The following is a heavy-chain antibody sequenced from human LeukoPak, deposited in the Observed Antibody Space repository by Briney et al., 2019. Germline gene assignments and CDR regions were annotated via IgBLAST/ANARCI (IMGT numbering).Heavy chain of an antibody. CDR2: IYHGGTT. Sequence: PSETLSLTCAVSGCSISSGYYWGWIRQPPGKGLEWIGSIYHGGTTLYNPSLKSRVTISVDTSKNQFSLKLTSVTAADTAVYYCAREGGTALFDFWGQGTLVTVSS. J-gene: IGHJ4*02. D-gene: IGHD1-1*01. CDR3: AREGGTALFDF. V-gene: IGHV4-38-2*02. CDR1: GCSISSGYY.